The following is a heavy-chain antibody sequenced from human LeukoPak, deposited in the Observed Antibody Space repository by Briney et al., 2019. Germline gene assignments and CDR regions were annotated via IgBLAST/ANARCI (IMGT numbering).Heavy chain of an antibody. J-gene: IGHJ4*02. CDR2: IYTSGNT. D-gene: IGHD7-27*01. CDR1: GVSISTYY. V-gene: IGHV4-4*07. CDR3: ASRKLGNDY. Sequence: SETLSLTCTVSGVSISTYYCNWIRQPAGKGLEWIGRIYTSGNTNYNPSLKSRGTMSVDTSKNQFSLKLSSVTAADTAVYYCASRKLGNDYWGQGILVTVTS.